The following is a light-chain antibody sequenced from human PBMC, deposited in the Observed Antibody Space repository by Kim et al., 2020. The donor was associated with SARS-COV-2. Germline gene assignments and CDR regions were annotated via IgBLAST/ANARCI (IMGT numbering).Light chain of an antibody. CDR3: QQTFSFPHT. V-gene: IGKV1-39*01. Sequence: DIQMTQSPSSLSASVGDRVTITCRASQSISNYLNWYQQKPGKAPNLLIYAASNLQNGVPSRFSGSGSGTDFTLTFNSLQPEDFATYYCQQTFSFPHTFGQGTKVDIK. CDR1: QSISNY. J-gene: IGKJ2*01. CDR2: AAS.